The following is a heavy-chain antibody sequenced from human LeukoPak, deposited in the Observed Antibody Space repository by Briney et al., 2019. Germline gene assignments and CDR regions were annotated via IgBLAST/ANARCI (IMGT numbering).Heavy chain of an antibody. CDR3: AREDADGSSSWPRFDY. V-gene: IGHV4-59*12. D-gene: IGHD6-13*01. CDR2: IYYSGST. J-gene: IGHJ4*02. CDR1: GGSISSYY. Sequence: ASETLSLTCTVSGGSISSYYWSWLRQPPGKGLEWIGYIYYSGSTNYNPSLKSRVTISVDTSKNQFSLKLSSVTAADTAVYYCAREDADGSSSWPRFDYWGQGTLVTVSS.